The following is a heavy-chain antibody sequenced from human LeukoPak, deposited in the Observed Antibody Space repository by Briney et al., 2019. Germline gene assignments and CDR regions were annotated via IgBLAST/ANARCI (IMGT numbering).Heavy chain of an antibody. CDR3: ARHPSNWNYGY. CDR1: GGSISSSSDY. J-gene: IGHJ4*02. V-gene: IGHV4-39*01. D-gene: IGHD1-7*01. Sequence: PSEPLSLTCTVSGGSISSSSDYWGWIRQPPGKGLGWIGSIYSSGNTYYNPSLKIRVTISVDTSKNQVSLKLNSVTAAYTSVYYCARHPSNWNYGYWGQGTLVTVSS. CDR2: IYSSGNT.